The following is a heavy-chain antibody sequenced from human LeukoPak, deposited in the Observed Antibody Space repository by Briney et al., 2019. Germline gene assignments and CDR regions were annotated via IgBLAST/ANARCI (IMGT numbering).Heavy chain of an antibody. CDR1: GGSISSGGYY. CDR3: ARAPAGDAFDI. Sequence: SQTLSLTCTVSGGSISSGGYYWSWIRQPPGKGLEWIGYIYYSGSTYYNPSLKSRITISVDRSKIQFSLKLSSVTAADTAVYYCARAPAGDAFDIWGQGTMVSVSS. J-gene: IGHJ3*02. D-gene: IGHD3-10*01. CDR2: IYYSGST. V-gene: IGHV4-30-2*01.